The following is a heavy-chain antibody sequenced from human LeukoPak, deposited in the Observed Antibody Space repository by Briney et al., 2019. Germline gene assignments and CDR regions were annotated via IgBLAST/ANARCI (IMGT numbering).Heavy chain of an antibody. V-gene: IGHV3-30*02. CDR2: ISYDGSTK. CDR1: GFTFSTYI. D-gene: IGHD2/OR15-2a*01. Sequence: GGSLRLSCAASGFTFSTYIMSWVRQAPGKGLEWVAFISYDGSTKTYADSVKGRFTTSRDISLHLQMNSLRAEDTAVYYCVRNNNNDYWGQGTLVTVSS. CDR3: VRNNNNDY. J-gene: IGHJ4*02.